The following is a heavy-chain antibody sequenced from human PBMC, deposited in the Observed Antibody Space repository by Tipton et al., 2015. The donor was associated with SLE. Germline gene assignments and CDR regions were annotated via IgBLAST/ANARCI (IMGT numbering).Heavy chain of an antibody. V-gene: IGHV4-59*01. J-gene: IGHJ5*02. CDR2: IYYSGST. D-gene: IGHD3-10*01. CDR1: GESFSGYY. CDR3: AVWFGEFPFDP. Sequence: TLSLTCAVYGESFSGYYWSWIRQPPGKGLEWIGYIYYSGSTNYNPSLKSRVTISVDTSKNQFSLKLSSVTAADTAVYYCAVWFGEFPFDPWGQGTLVTVSS.